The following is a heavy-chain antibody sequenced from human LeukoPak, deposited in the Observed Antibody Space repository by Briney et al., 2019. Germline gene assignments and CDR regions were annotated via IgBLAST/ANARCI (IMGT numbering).Heavy chain of an antibody. CDR1: GFTFSSYS. J-gene: IGHJ4*02. D-gene: IGHD2-2*01. V-gene: IGHV3-21*01. Sequence: GGSLRLSCAASGFTFSSYSMNWVRQAPGKGLEWVSSISSSSSYIYYADSVKGRFTISRDNAKNSLYLHMNSLRAEDTAVYYCAREEYCSSTSCGMDQVGGQGTLVTVSS. CDR2: ISSSSSYI. CDR3: AREEYCSSTSCGMDQV.